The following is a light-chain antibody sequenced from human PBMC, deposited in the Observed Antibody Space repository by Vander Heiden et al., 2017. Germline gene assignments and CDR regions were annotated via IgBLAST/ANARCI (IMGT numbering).Light chain of an antibody. J-gene: IGKJ4*01. V-gene: IGKV3D-15*01. CDR1: QRVSSN. Sequence: EITITQSPATLSVSPGDRVTLSCSASQRVSSNYLAWYQQKPGQAPRLLIFDASTRATGIPARFSGSGSGTEFTLTISSLQSEDLGVYYCQQDSNWPLTFGGGSKVDI. CDR3: QQDSNWPLT. CDR2: DAS.